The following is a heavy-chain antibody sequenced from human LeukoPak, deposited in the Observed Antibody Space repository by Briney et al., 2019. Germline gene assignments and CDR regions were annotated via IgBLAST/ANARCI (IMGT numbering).Heavy chain of an antibody. J-gene: IGHJ6*02. CDR3: DV. CDR2: ISGGGST. D-gene: IGHD2-2*01. Sequence: GGSLRLSCAACGFTFNNYAMSWVRQAPGKGLEWVSGISGGGSTYSADSVKGRFTISRDNYTAIYYCAKHQLAPSYYYYYGMDVWGQGTTVTVSS. CDR1: GFTFNNYA. V-gene: IGHV3-23*01.